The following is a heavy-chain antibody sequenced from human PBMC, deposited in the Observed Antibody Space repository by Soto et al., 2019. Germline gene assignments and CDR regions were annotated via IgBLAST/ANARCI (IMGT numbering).Heavy chain of an antibody. CDR2: ISSNGVGT. CDR1: GFTLRGYA. J-gene: IGHJ6*03. CDR3: ARRARPDFYYMDV. Sequence: EVQLAESGGGLAQPGGSLRLSCAASGFTLRGYARDWVRQAPGKGLEYVSGISSNGVGTYYANSVQGRFTISRDNSKNTVYLQMGSLRPEDMAVYYCARRARPDFYYMDVWGKGTTVTVS. V-gene: IGHV3-64*01. D-gene: IGHD6-6*01.